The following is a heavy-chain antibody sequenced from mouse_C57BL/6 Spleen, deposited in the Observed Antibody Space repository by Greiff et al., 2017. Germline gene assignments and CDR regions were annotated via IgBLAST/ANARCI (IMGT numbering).Heavy chain of an antibody. Sequence: VQLQESGPGLVQPSQSLSITCTVSGFSLTSYGVHWVRQSPGKGLEWLGVIWSGGSTDYNAAFISRLSISKDNAKSQVFFKMNSLQADDTAIYYCARNFYYGSSYSYYFDYWGQGTTLTVSS. D-gene: IGHD1-1*01. CDR3: ARNFYYGSSYSYYFDY. V-gene: IGHV2-2*01. CDR2: IWSGGST. CDR1: GFSLTSYG. J-gene: IGHJ2*01.